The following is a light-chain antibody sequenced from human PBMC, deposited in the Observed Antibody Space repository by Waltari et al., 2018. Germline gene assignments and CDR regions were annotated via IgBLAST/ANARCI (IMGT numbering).Light chain of an antibody. V-gene: IGKV1-39*01. J-gene: IGKJ3*01. Sequence: DIQMTQSPSSLSASVGDRVTITCRASQSISSYLNWYQQKPGKAPNLLIYAASSLQSGVPSRCSGSGSGTDFTLTISSLQPEDFATYYCQQSYNTPFTFGPGTKVDFE. CDR3: QQSYNTPFT. CDR1: QSISSY. CDR2: AAS.